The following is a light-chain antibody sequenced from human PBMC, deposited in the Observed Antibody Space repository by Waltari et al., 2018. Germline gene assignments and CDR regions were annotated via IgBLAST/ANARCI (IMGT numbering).Light chain of an antibody. CDR2: NNV. V-gene: IGLV1-44*01. Sequence: QSVLTQPFFVSGTPGQRVTISCSGSTSNIGRHTGHWYQQLPGAAPKLVIYNNVERPSGVPDRFSGYKSGTSASLAISGLQPEDEADYYCAAWDASLDAWVFGGGTKLTVL. CDR1: TSNIGRHT. J-gene: IGLJ3*02. CDR3: AAWDASLDAWV.